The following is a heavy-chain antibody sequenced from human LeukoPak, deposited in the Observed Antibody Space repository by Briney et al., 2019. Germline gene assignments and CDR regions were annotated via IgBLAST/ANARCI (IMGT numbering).Heavy chain of an antibody. Sequence: ASVKVSCKASGYTFTSYGISWVRQAPGQRLEWMGWISASNGNTDYAQKFQGRVTMTTDTSTTTAYMELRSLRSDDTAVYYCATDTSYSWYDTFGEYWGQGTLVTVSS. CDR2: ISASNGNT. D-gene: IGHD6-13*01. CDR3: ATDTSYSWYDTFGEY. V-gene: IGHV1-18*01. CDR1: GYTFTSYG. J-gene: IGHJ4*02.